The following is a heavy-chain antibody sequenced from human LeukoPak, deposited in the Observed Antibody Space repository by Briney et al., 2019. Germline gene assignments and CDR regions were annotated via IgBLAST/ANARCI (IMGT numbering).Heavy chain of an antibody. CDR3: ARVPYDSGTYDY. CDR2: ISGSSTKT. CDR1: GFGFSDYY. Sequence: GGSLRLSCAVSGFGFSDYYMSWIRQPPGKGLEWVSYISGSSTKTNYADSVKGRFTISRDNSKSTLYLQMSSLRAEDTAVYYCARVPYDSGTYDYWGQGTLVTVSS. J-gene: IGHJ4*02. D-gene: IGHD3-16*01. V-gene: IGHV3-11*06.